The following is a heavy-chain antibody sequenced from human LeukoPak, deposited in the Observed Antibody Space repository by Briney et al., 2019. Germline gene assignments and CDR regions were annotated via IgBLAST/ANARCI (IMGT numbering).Heavy chain of an antibody. CDR2: IYPGDSDT. CDR3: ARLYYGGPFDY. Sequence: GESLKISCQGSGYSFTIYWIGWLGQMPGKGLEWMGIIYPGDSDTRYTPSFQGQVTISADKSISTAYLQWSSLKASDTAMYYCARLYYGGPFDYWGEGTLVTVSS. J-gene: IGHJ4*02. CDR1: GYSFTIYW. V-gene: IGHV5-51*01. D-gene: IGHD4-23*01.